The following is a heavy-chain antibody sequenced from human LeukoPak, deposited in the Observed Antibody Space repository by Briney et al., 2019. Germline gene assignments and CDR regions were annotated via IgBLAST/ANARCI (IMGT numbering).Heavy chain of an antibody. J-gene: IGHJ4*02. D-gene: IGHD3-10*01. V-gene: IGHV4-34*01. CDR3: ARGDAWGSYYKRPFDY. CDR2: INHTGST. Sequence: SETLSLTCAVYGGSLSDYYWNWIRQPPGKGLEWIGEINHTGSTNYNPSLKSRVTISVDTSKNQFSLKLTSVTAADTSFYYCARGDAWGSYYKRPFDYWGQGTLVTVSS. CDR1: GGSLSDYY.